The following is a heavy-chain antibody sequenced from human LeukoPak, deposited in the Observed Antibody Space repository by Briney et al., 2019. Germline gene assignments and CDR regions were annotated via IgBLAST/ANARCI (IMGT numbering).Heavy chain of an antibody. V-gene: IGHV3-33*06. D-gene: IGHD3-16*01. CDR2: IWYDGSNK. CDR1: GFIFNSYG. Sequence: GRSLRLSCAPSGFIFNSYGMHWLRQAPGKGLEGVAVIWYDGSNKYYADSVKGRFTISRDNSKNTLYLQMDSLRAEDTAVYYCAKDREGEDWLAHLDYWGQGTLVSVSS. J-gene: IGHJ4*02. CDR3: AKDREGEDWLAHLDY.